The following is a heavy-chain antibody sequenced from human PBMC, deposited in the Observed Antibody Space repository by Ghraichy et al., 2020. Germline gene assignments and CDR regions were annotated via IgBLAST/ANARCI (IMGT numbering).Heavy chain of an antibody. D-gene: IGHD3-10*01. CDR2: ISGSGGST. J-gene: IGHJ6*03. CDR1: GFTFSSYA. V-gene: IGHV3-23*01. CDR3: AKCLGELLPNYYYYYMDV. Sequence: GESLNISCAASGFTFSSYAMSWVRQAPGKGLEWVSAISGSGGSTYYADSVKGRFTISRDNSKNTLYLQMNSLRAEDTAVYYCAKCLGELLPNYYYYYMDVWGKGTTVTVSS.